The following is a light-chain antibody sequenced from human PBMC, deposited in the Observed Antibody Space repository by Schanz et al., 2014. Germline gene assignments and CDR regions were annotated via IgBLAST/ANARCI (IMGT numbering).Light chain of an antibody. CDR2: GTS. Sequence: ENVLTQSPATLSLSPGERATLSCRASQSVSSDYLAWYQQKVGQAPRLLIYGTSIRATGIPDRFSGSGSGTDFTLTISRLEPEDFAVYYCQQYNNWPLTFGGGTKVEIK. CDR1: QSVSSDY. J-gene: IGKJ4*01. V-gene: IGKV3D-20*02. CDR3: QQYNNWPLT.